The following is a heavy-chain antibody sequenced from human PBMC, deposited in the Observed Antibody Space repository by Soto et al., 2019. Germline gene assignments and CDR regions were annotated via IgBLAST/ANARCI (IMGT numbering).Heavy chain of an antibody. D-gene: IGHD4-17*01. CDR1: GYSISSGYY. CDR2: IYHSGST. J-gene: IGHJ6*02. CDR3: ARDYGGNYYYYYGMDV. V-gene: IGHV4-38-2*02. Sequence: ASETLSLTCAVSGYSISSGYYRGWIRQPPGKGLEWIGSIYHSGSTYYNPSLKSRVTISVDTSKNQFSLKLSSVTAADTAVYYCARDYGGNYYYYYGMDVWGQGTTVTVSS.